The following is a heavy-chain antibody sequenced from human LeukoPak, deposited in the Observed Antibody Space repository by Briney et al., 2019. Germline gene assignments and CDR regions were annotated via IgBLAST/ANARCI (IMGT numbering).Heavy chain of an antibody. D-gene: IGHD6-13*01. Sequence: SVKVSCKASGGTFSSYAISWVRQAPGQGLEWMGGIIPIFVSANYAQKFQGRVTITADESTSTAYMELRSLRSEDTAVYYCARAGGGSSWHTPFDYWGQGTLVTVSS. CDR2: IIPIFVSA. CDR3: ARAGGGSSWHTPFDY. V-gene: IGHV1-69*01. CDR1: GGTFSSYA. J-gene: IGHJ4*02.